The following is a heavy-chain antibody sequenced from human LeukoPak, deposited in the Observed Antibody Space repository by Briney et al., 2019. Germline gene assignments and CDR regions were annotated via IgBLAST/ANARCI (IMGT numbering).Heavy chain of an antibody. CDR1: GYSFILYG. CDR3: ARDDNYGIFVNVDY. J-gene: IGHJ4*02. Sequence: ASVKVSCKTSGYSFILYGIIWVRQAPGQGPEWMGWISTSTGDTKYTQKFQGRVTLTTDTSTSTAYMELSSLRSDDTAVYYCARDDNYGIFVNVDYWGQGTLVTVSS. V-gene: IGHV1-18*01. D-gene: IGHD4-11*01. CDR2: ISTSTGDT.